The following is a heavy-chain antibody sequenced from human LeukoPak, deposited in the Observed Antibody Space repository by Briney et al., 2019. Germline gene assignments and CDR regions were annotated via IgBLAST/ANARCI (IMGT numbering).Heavy chain of an antibody. J-gene: IGHJ4*02. D-gene: IGHD6-6*01. CDR3: ASPSSSPFDY. CDR2: INSDGSST. Sequence: GGSLRLSCAASRFTFSSYWVHWVSQAQGKGLVWVSRINSDGSSTSYADSVKGRFTISRDNAKNTLYLQMNSLRAEDTAVYYCASPSSSPFDYWGQGTPVTVSS. CDR1: RFTFSSYW. V-gene: IGHV3-74*01.